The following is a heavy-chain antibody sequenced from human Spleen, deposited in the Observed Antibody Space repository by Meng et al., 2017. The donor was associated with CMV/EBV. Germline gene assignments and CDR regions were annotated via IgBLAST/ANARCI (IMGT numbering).Heavy chain of an antibody. D-gene: IGHD1-7*01. V-gene: IGHV1-46*01. CDR3: TREGGGITGTTGPDY. CDR2: INPSGGNT. J-gene: IGHJ4*02. CDR1: GGTFSSYA. Sequence: ASVKVSCKASGGTFSSYAISWVRQAPGQGLEWMGIINPSGGNTDYAQKFQGRVTMTRDTSTSTVYMELSSLRSEDTAVYYCTREGGGITGTTGPDYWGQGTLVTVSS.